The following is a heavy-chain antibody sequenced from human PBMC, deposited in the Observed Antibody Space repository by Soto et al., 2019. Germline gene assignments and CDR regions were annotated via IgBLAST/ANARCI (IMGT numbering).Heavy chain of an antibody. J-gene: IGHJ4*02. CDR2: IWHDGNNQ. Sequence: PGGSLRLSCAASGFTFSSYGMQWVRRAPGKGLEWVAVIWHDGNNQYYADSVKGRFTISRDNSNNILYLQLNSLRAEDTAVYYCARERGQIDYWGQGIQVTVSS. V-gene: IGHV3-33*01. CDR3: ARERGQIDY. CDR1: GFTFSSYG.